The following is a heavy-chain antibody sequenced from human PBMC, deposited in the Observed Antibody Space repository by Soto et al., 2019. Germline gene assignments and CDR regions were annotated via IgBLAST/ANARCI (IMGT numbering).Heavy chain of an antibody. V-gene: IGHV4-30-2*01. J-gene: IGHJ4*02. CDR3: ARDLRLDS. CDR1: GGSMSSGGYS. CDR2: IYHNGSP. Sequence: SETLSLTYAVSGGSMSSGGYSWSWIRQPPGKGLEWIGYIYHNGSPYYNPSLKSRVTISVDRSKNQFSLMLSSVTAADTAVYYCARDLRLDSWGPGTLVTVSS. D-gene: IGHD2-21*02.